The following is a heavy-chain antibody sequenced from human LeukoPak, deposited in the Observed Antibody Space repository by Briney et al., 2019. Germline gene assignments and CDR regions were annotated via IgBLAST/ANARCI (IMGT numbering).Heavy chain of an antibody. CDR1: GFTFSSCA. CDR3: ARDAVDIVGWDCYYMDV. J-gene: IGHJ6*03. Sequence: PGGSLRLSCAASGFTFSSCAMSWVRQAPGKGLEWVSSISGSGASTYSADSVKGRFTISRDNSKNTLYLQMNSLRAEDTAVYYCARDAVDIVGWDCYYMDVWGKGTTVTVSS. V-gene: IGHV3-23*01. D-gene: IGHD5-12*01. CDR2: ISGSGAST.